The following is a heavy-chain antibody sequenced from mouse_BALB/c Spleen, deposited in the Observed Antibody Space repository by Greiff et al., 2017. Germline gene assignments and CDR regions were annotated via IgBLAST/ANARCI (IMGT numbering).Heavy chain of an antibody. CDR1: GFNIKDTY. Sequence: EVQLQQSGAELVKPGASVKLSCTASGFNIKDTYMHWVKQRPEQGLEWIGRIDPANGNTKYDPKFQGKATITADTASNTAYLQLSSLTSEDTAVYYCARDAWFAYWGQGTLVTVSA. CDR2: IDPANGNT. J-gene: IGHJ3*01. CDR3: ARDAWFAY. V-gene: IGHV14-3*02.